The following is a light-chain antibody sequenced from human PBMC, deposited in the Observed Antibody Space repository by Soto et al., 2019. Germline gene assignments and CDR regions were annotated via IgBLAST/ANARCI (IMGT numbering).Light chain of an antibody. CDR3: RSYTTSNTRQIV. J-gene: IGLJ1*01. V-gene: IGLV2-14*01. Sequence: VLTQPASVSGSPGQSITIYCTGTSSDVGGYNYVSWYQQQPGKAPKFMIYDVTNRPSGVSNRFSGSKSGNTASLTISGLQAEDEADYYCRSYTTSNTRQIVFGTGTKVTVL. CDR1: SSDVGGYNY. CDR2: DVT.